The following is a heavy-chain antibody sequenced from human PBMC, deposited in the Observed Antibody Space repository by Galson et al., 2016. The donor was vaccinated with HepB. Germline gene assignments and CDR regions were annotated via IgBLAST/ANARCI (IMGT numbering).Heavy chain of an antibody. V-gene: IGHV3-11*05. D-gene: IGHD5-24*01. CDR2: ISSSSSYT. Sequence: SLRLSCAASGFTFSDYYMSWIRQAPGKGLEWVSYISSSSSYTNYAESVKGRFTISRDNAKNSLYLQMNSLRAEDTAVYYCARDPMATRYYYYGMDVWGQGILVTVSS. J-gene: IGHJ6*02. CDR3: ARDPMATRYYYYGMDV. CDR1: GFTFSDYY.